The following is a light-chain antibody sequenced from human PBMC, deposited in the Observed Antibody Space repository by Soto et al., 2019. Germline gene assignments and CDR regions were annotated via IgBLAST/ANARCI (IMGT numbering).Light chain of an antibody. V-gene: IGKV3-11*01. CDR3: QQRSNWPPLT. Sequence: EIVLTQSPATLSLSPGERATVSCRASQRVSSYLAWYQQKPGQAPRLLIYDASNRATGIPARCSGSGSGTDFTLTISSLEPEDFAVYYCQQRSNWPPLTFGGGTKVEIK. CDR2: DAS. CDR1: QRVSSY. J-gene: IGKJ4*01.